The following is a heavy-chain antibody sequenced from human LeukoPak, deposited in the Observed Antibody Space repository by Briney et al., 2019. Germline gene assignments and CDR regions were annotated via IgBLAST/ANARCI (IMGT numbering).Heavy chain of an antibody. CDR1: GGSISSYY. Sequence: PSETLSLTCTVSGGSISSYYWSWIRQPPGKGLEWIGYIYYSGSTNYNPSLKSRVTISVDTSKNQFSLKLSSVTAADTAVYYCARGPPYYYDSSGYYVDYWGQGTLVTVSS. J-gene: IGHJ4*02. CDR2: IYYSGST. CDR3: ARGPPYYYDSSGYYVDY. V-gene: IGHV4-59*01. D-gene: IGHD3-22*01.